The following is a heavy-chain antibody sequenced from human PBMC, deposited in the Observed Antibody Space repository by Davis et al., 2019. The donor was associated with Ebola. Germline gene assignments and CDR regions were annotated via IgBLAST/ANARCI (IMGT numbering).Heavy chain of an antibody. CDR2: INAGNGNT. Sequence: AASVKVSCKASGYTFTSYAMHWVRQAPGQRLEWMGWINAGNGNTKYSQKFQGRVTITRDTSASTAYMELSILRSEDTAVYYCARGSSKAYYYYGMDVWGQGTTVTVSS. J-gene: IGHJ6*02. D-gene: IGHD6-6*01. CDR1: GYTFTSYA. CDR3: ARGSSKAYYYYGMDV. V-gene: IGHV1-3*01.